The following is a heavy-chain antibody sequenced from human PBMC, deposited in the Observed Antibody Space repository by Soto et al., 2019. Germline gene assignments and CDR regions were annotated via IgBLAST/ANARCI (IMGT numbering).Heavy chain of an antibody. J-gene: IGHJ4*02. V-gene: IGHV4-34*01. D-gene: IGHD2-8*02. CDR2: INHSGST. Sequence: QVQLQQWGAGLLKPSETLSLTCAVYGGSFSGYYWTWSRQPPWTGLEWIGEINHSGSTNYNPSLKRGVTIAVDTPKNQSSLNLTSVTAADTAVYYSARDKITGLFDYGGQGTLVTVSS. CDR1: GGSFSGYY. CDR3: ARDKITGLFDY.